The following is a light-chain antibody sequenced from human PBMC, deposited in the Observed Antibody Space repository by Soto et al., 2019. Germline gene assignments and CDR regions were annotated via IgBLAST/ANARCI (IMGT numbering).Light chain of an antibody. V-gene: IGLV2-8*01. J-gene: IGLJ2*01. Sequence: QSALTQPPSASGSPGQSVTLACTGTSRDIGAYNFVSWYQQHPGKAPKLLIYEVSKRPSGVPDRFSGSKSGNTASLTVSGLQAEDEADYYCSSYAGSNNFDVIFGGGTKVTVL. CDR1: SRDIGAYNF. CDR2: EVS. CDR3: SSYAGSNNFDVI.